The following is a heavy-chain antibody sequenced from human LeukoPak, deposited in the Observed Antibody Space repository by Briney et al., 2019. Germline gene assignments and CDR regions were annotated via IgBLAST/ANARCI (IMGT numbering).Heavy chain of an antibody. D-gene: IGHD3-22*01. CDR2: INASGGST. CDR3: AREVSEGFDF. CDR1: GHTFTTSY. Sequence: GASVKVSCKASGHTFTTSYMHWVRQAPGQGLEWMGIINASGGSTSYAQKFQGRVTMTRDTSTSTVYMELSSLRAEDTALYYCAREVSEGFDFWGQGTLVTVSS. V-gene: IGHV1-46*01. J-gene: IGHJ4*02.